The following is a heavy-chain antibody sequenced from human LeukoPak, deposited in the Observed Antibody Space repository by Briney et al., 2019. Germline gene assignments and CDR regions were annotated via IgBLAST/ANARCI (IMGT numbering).Heavy chain of an antibody. Sequence: ASVKVSCKASGYTFTGYYMHWVRQAPGQGLEWMGWINPNSGGTNYAQKFQGRVTMTRDTSISTAYMELSRLRSDDTAVYYCARDYCSGGSCYAAVDYWGQGTLVNVSS. D-gene: IGHD2-15*01. J-gene: IGHJ4*02. CDR3: ARDYCSGGSCYAAVDY. CDR1: GYTFTGYY. CDR2: INPNSGGT. V-gene: IGHV1-2*02.